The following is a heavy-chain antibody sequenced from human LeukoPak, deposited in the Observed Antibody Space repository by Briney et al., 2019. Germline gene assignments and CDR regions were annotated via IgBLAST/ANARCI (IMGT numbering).Heavy chain of an antibody. V-gene: IGHV3-9*01. CDR1: VFTFDDYA. CDR3: AKCRGSSTSYAFDI. J-gene: IGHJ3*02. CDR2: ISWNSGSI. D-gene: IGHD2-2*01. Sequence: GGSLRLSCAASVFTFDDYAMHWVRQAPGKGLEGVPGISWNSGSIGYADSVKGRFTISRDNAKNSLYLQMNSLRAEDTALYYCAKCRGSSTSYAFDIWGQGTMVTVSS.